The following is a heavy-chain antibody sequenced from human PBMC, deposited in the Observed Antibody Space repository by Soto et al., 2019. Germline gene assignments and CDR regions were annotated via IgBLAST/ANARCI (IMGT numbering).Heavy chain of an antibody. D-gene: IGHD1-26*01. Sequence: EVQLVESGGGLVQPGGSLRLSCAASGFTVSSNYMSWVRQAPGKGLEWVSVTYSGGTTYYADSVKGRFIISRDNSKNTPELKRNSLRAEDTAVYYCAREFRTSGSRDAFDTWGQGTMVTVSS. V-gene: IGHV3-66*01. CDR3: AREFRTSGSRDAFDT. CDR2: TYSGGTT. CDR1: GFTVSSNY. J-gene: IGHJ3*02.